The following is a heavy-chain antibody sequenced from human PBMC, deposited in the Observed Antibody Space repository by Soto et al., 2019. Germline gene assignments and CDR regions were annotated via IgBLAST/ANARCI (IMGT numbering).Heavy chain of an antibody. Sequence: GGSLRLSCAASGFTFSSYWMSWVRQAPGKGLEWVANIKQDGSEKYYVDSVKGRFTISRDNAKNSLYLQMNSLRAEDTAVYYCAREPTGDEGLFDYWGQGTLVTVSS. J-gene: IGHJ4*02. CDR3: AREPTGDEGLFDY. D-gene: IGHD7-27*01. CDR2: IKQDGSEK. V-gene: IGHV3-7*01. CDR1: GFTFSSYW.